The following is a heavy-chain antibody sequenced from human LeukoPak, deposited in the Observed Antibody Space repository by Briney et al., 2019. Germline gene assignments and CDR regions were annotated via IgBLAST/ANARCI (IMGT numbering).Heavy chain of an antibody. J-gene: IGHJ4*02. Sequence: SVKVSCKASGGTFSSYAISWVRQAPGQGLEWMGGIIPIFGTANYAQKFQGRVTITRNTSISTTYTELSSLRSEDTAVYYCVHYVWPRGFDYWGQGTLVTVSS. V-gene: IGHV1-69*05. CDR2: IIPIFGTA. CDR1: GGTFSSYA. D-gene: IGHD3-16*01. CDR3: VHYVWPRGFDY.